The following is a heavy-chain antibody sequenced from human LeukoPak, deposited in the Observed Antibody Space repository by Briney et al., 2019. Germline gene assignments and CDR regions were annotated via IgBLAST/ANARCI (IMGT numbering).Heavy chain of an antibody. V-gene: IGHV4-61*02. Sequence: PSETLSLTCTVSGGSISSGSYYWSWIRQPAGKGLEWIGRICTSGSTNYNPSLKSRVTISVDTSKNQFSLKLSSVTAADTAVYYCARTKLIVGATTWNWFDPWGQGTLVTVSS. CDR3: ARTKLIVGATTWNWFDP. D-gene: IGHD1-26*01. J-gene: IGHJ5*02. CDR2: ICTSGST. CDR1: GGSISSGSYY.